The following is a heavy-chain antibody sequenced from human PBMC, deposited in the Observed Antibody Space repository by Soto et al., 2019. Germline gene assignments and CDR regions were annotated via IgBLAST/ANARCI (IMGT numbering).Heavy chain of an antibody. D-gene: IGHD5-18*01. CDR2: ISGSGGST. J-gene: IGHJ4*02. CDR3: AKVRLGYSYGITFDY. CDR1: GFTFSSYA. V-gene: IGHV3-23*01. Sequence: LRLSCAASGFTFSSYAMSWVRQAPGKGLEWVSAISGSGGSTYYADSVKGRFTISRDNSKNTLYLQMNSLRAEDTAVYYCAKVRLGYSYGITFDYWGQGTRVTVS.